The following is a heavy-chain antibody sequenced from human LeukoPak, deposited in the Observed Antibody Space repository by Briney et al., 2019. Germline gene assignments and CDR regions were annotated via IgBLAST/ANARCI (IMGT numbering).Heavy chain of an antibody. CDR1: GFTFSSYW. V-gene: IGHV4-34*01. CDR2: INHSGST. D-gene: IGHD3-10*01. CDR3: ARFSYGSGSYFLDY. Sequence: GSLRLSCAASGFTFSSYWMSWVRQPPGKGLEWIGEINHSGSTNYNPSLESRVTISVDTSKNQFSLKLSSVTAADTAVYYCARFSYGSGSYFLDYWGQGTLVTVSS. J-gene: IGHJ4*02.